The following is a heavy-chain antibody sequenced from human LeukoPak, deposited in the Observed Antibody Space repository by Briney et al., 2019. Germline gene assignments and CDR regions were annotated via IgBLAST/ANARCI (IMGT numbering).Heavy chain of an antibody. CDR2: FDPEDGET. D-gene: IGHD4-17*01. CDR1: GYTLTELS. Sequence: ASVKVSCKVPGYTLTELSMHWVRQAPGKGLEWMGGFDPEDGETIYAQKFQGRVTMTEDTSTDTAYMELSSLRSEDTAVYYCATKGPYGDYQHFQHWGQGTLVTVSS. CDR3: ATKGPYGDYQHFQH. V-gene: IGHV1-24*01. J-gene: IGHJ1*01.